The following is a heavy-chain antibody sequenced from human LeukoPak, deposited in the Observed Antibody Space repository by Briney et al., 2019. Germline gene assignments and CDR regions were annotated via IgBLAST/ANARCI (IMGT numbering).Heavy chain of an antibody. J-gene: IGHJ4*02. CDR1: GGSISSYY. D-gene: IGHD6-19*01. CDR2: IYYSGST. V-gene: IGHV4-59*01. Sequence: PSETLSLTCTVSGGSISSYYWSWIRQPPGKGLEWIGYIYYSGSTNYNPSLKSRVTISVDTSKNQFSLKLSSVTAADTAVYYCARYSSGWYDYFDYWGQGTLVTVFS. CDR3: ARYSSGWYDYFDY.